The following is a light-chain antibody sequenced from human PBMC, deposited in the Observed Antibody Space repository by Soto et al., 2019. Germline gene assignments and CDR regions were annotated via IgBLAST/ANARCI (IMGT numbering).Light chain of an antibody. Sequence: QSALTQPASVSGSPGQSITFSCTGTGSDVGGYNYVSWFQQHPDKAPKLMIYDVSNRPSGVSARFSGSKSGNTAPLTISGLQAEDEADYYCNSYTTSGTHVFGTGTKVTVL. V-gene: IGLV2-14*03. CDR1: GSDVGGYNY. CDR3: NSYTTSGTHV. J-gene: IGLJ1*01. CDR2: DVS.